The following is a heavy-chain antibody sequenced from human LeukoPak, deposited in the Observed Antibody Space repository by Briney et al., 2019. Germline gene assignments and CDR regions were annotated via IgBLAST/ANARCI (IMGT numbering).Heavy chain of an antibody. J-gene: IGHJ4*02. CDR3: ARVTQN. Sequence: GGSLRLSCAASGFTFSNYGMHWVRQAPGKGLEWVAFIRYDGTNKYYADSVKGRFTISRDNAKNTLYLQMNSLRAEDTAVYYCARVTQNWGQGTLVTVSS. CDR1: GFTFSNYG. CDR2: IRYDGTNK. V-gene: IGHV3-30*02.